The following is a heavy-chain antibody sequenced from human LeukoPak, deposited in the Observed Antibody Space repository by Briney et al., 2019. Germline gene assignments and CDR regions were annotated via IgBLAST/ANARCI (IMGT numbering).Heavy chain of an antibody. CDR1: GFTFSSFA. CDR2: ISGDGGVT. D-gene: IGHD5-24*01. Sequence: GGSLRLSCAASGFTFSSFAMSWVRQAPGKGLERVLTISGDGGVTYYADSVEGRFTSSRDNSKDTLYLQMNSLRAEDTAAYYCAKANRDGYNYYDYWGQGTLVTVSS. J-gene: IGHJ4*02. CDR3: AKANRDGYNYYDY. V-gene: IGHV3-23*01.